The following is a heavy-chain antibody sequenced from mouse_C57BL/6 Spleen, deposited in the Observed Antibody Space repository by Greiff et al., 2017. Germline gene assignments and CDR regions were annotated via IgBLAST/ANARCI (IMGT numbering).Heavy chain of an antibody. CDR1: GYTFTEYT. J-gene: IGHJ4*01. Sequence: VQLQQSGAELVKPGASVKLSCKASGYTFTEYTIHWVKQRSGQGLEWIGWFYPGSGSIKYNEKFKDKATLTADKSSSTVYMELSRLTSEDSAVYVCARHEDPYCKTGTGAMDYWGQGTSVTVSS. CDR3: ARHEDPYCKTGTGAMDY. V-gene: IGHV1-62-2*01. CDR2: FYPGSGSI. D-gene: IGHD4-1*01.